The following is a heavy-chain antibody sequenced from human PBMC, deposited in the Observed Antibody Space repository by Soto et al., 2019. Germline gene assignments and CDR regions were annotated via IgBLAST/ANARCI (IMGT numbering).Heavy chain of an antibody. J-gene: IGHJ4*02. V-gene: IGHV3-23*01. CDR2: ISSRGGST. D-gene: IGHD2-15*01. Sequence: AGGSLRLSCAASGFTFSSYAMSWVRQAPGKGLEWVSAISSRGGSTFYADSVKGRFTISRDNSKNTLYLQLNSLRAEDSAVYFCAKPIGQYYFDYWGQGTLVSVSS. CDR3: AKPIGQYYFDY. CDR1: GFTFSSYA.